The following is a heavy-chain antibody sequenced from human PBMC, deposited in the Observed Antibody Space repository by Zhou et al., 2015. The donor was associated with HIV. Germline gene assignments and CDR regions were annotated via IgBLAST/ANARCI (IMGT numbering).Heavy chain of an antibody. D-gene: IGHD6-19*01. CDR2: IIPIFGTA. J-gene: IGHJ4*02. CDR1: GGTFSSYA. CDR3: ARLSGWAAVAGDNRDY. V-gene: IGHV1-69*01. Sequence: QVQLVQSGAEVKKPGSSVKVSCKASGGTFSSYAISWVRQAPGQGLEWMGGIIPIFGTANYAQKFQGRVTITADESTSTAYMELSSLRSEDTAVYYCARLSGWAAVAGDNRDYWGQGTLVTVSS.